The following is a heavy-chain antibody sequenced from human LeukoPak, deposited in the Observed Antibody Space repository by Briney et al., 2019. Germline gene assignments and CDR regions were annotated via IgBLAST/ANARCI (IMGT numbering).Heavy chain of an antibody. CDR3: ARGPIAAAGPNYYYYGMDV. CDR1: GFTFSSYS. CDR2: ISSSSGYI. V-gene: IGHV3-21*01. J-gene: IGHJ6*02. D-gene: IGHD6-13*01. Sequence: GGSLRLSCAASGFTFSSYSMNWVRQAPGKGLEWVSSISSSSGYIYYADSVKGRFTISRDNAKNSLYPQMNSLRAEDTAVYYCARGPIAAAGPNYYYYGMDVWGQGTTVTVSS.